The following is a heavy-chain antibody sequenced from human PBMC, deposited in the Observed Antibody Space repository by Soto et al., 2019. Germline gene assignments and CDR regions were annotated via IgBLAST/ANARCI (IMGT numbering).Heavy chain of an antibody. D-gene: IGHD3-9*01. CDR2: ISSSSSYI. V-gene: IGHV3-21*01. CDR1: GFTFSSYS. Sequence: PGGSLRLSCAASGFTFSSYSMNWVRQAPGKGLEWVSSISSSSSYIYYADSVKGRFTISRDNAKNSLYLQMNSLRAEDTAVYYCARDSTEDFDWLLFTNYGMDVWGQGTTVTVSS. J-gene: IGHJ6*02. CDR3: ARDSTEDFDWLLFTNYGMDV.